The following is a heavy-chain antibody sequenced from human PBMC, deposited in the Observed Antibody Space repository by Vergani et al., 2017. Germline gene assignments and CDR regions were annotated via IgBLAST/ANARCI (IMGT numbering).Heavy chain of an antibody. CDR1: GSTFSSYA. CDR3: ARQSRDVYCTKGVCPLDY. Sequence: EVQLVESGGGLVQPGGSLRLSCAASGSTFSSYAMNWVRQAPGKGLEWVSYISRSSSTIYYADSVKGRFTISRDNAKNSLHLQMNNLRAEDTAVYYCARQSRDVYCTKGVCPLDYCGQGGLVTVSS. CDR2: ISRSSSTI. V-gene: IGHV3-48*01. D-gene: IGHD2-8*01. J-gene: IGHJ4*02.